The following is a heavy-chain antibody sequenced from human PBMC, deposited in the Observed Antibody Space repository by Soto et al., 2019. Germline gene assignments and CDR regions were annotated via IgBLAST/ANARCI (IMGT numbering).Heavy chain of an antibody. D-gene: IGHD1-26*01. CDR2: ISGSGGSP. CDR1: GFAFSTSA. J-gene: IGHJ4*02. V-gene: IGHV3-23*01. Sequence: PGGSLRLSCAASGFAFSTSAMSWVRQAPGKGLEWLSVISGSGGSPSYADSVQGRFVISRDNARNTLYLHMNSLRAEDTAMYYCAKARCTTTDCYVPDYWGRGTLVTVSS. CDR3: AKARCTTTDCYVPDY.